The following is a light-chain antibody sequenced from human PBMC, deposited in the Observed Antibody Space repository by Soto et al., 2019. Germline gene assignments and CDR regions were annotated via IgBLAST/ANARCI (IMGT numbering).Light chain of an antibody. J-gene: IGLJ2*01. Sequence: QSALTQPASVSGSPGQSITISCTGTSSDVGSYNLVSWYQQHPGKAPKLMIYEGSKRPSGVSNRFSGSKSGNTASLTISGLQAEDDADYYCCSCAGSIVVFGGGTKLTVL. CDR2: EGS. V-gene: IGLV2-23*01. CDR1: SSDVGSYNL. CDR3: CSCAGSIVV.